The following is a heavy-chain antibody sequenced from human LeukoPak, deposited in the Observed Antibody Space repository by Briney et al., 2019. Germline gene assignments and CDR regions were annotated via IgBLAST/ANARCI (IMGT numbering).Heavy chain of an antibody. CDR1: GFTFDDYA. CDR3: ARFRLQCFDY. D-gene: IGHD4-11*01. Sequence: GRSLRLSCAASGFTFDDYAMHWVRQAPGKGLEWVSGISWNSGSIGYADSVKGRFTISRDNAKNSLYLQMNSLRAEDTAVYYCARFRLQCFDYWGQGTLVTVSS. J-gene: IGHJ4*02. CDR2: ISWNSGSI. V-gene: IGHV3-9*01.